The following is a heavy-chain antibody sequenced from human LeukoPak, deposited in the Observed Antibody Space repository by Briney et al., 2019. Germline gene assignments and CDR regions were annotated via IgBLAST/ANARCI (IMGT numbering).Heavy chain of an antibody. Sequence: PSETLSLTYTVSGGSISSYYWSWIRQPPGKGLEWIGYIYYSGSTNYNPSLKSRVTISVDTSKNQFSLKLSSVTAADTAVYYCAREYGGSSWFDPWGQGTLVTVSS. J-gene: IGHJ5*02. CDR1: GGSISSYY. D-gene: IGHD6-13*01. CDR2: IYYSGST. CDR3: AREYGGSSWFDP. V-gene: IGHV4-59*01.